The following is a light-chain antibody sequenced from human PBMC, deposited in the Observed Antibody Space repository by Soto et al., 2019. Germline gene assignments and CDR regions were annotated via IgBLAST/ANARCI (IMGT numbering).Light chain of an antibody. J-gene: IGKJ5*01. V-gene: IGKV3-11*01. Sequence: EIVLTQSPATLSLSPGERATLSCRTSQTIRGLLNWYQQRPGRAPRLLIYDTSNRASDIPARFSGSGSGTDFILTISSLDPEDFGVYFCQPRHNSPITFGQGTRLAIK. CDR3: QPRHNSPIT. CDR2: DTS. CDR1: QTIRGL.